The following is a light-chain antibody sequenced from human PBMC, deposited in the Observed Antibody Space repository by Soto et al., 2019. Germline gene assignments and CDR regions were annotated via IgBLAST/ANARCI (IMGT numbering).Light chain of an antibody. J-gene: IGKJ3*01. CDR2: GAS. CDR3: QQYGTSPRT. CDR1: QSVSSSY. Sequence: EIVLTQSPGTLSLSPGERATLSCRASQSVSSSYLAWYQQKPGQAPRRLIYGASSRATGIPDRFSGSGSGTDFTLTISRLEPEEFSVYYCQQYGTSPRTFGPGTKGDIK. V-gene: IGKV3-20*01.